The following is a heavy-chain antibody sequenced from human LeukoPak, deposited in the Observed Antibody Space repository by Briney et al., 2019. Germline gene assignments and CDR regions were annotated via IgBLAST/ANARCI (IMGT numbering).Heavy chain of an antibody. V-gene: IGHV3-73*01. Sequence: PGGSLKLSCAASGFTFSGSAMHWVRQASGKGLEWVGRIRSKANSYATAYAASVKGRFTISRDDSKNTAYLQMNSLKTEDTAVYYCTSYYDSSGYSYGAFDIWGQGTMVTVSS. CDR1: GFTFSGSA. CDR2: IRSKANSYAT. CDR3: TSYYDSSGYSYGAFDI. D-gene: IGHD3-22*01. J-gene: IGHJ3*02.